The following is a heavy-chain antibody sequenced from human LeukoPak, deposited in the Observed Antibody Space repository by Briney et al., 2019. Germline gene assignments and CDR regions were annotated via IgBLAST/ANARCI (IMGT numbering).Heavy chain of an antibody. CDR1: GYTFNSYG. Sequence: ASVKVSCKASGYTFNSYGITWVRQAPGQGLEWMGWISAYSGKPNYAQNLQGRVTMTTDTSTSTAYMELRSLRSDDTAVYYCARGGPGAEILGFFNHGTFFDYWGQGALVTVSS. D-gene: IGHD1-26*01. CDR3: ARGGPGAEILGFFNHGTFFDY. J-gene: IGHJ4*02. V-gene: IGHV1-18*01. CDR2: ISAYSGKP.